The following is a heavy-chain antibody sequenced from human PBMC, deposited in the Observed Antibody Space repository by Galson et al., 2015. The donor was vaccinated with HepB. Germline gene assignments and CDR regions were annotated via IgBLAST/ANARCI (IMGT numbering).Heavy chain of an antibody. CDR3: AKGGRYSYGHKAYYFDY. D-gene: IGHD5-18*01. CDR1: GFTFSSYA. V-gene: IGHV3-23*01. J-gene: IGHJ4*02. CDR2: ISGSGGST. Sequence: SLRLSCAASGFTFSSYAMSWVRQAPGKGLEWVSAISGSGGSTYYADSVKGRFTISRDNSKNTLYLQMNSLRAEDTAVYYCAKGGRYSYGHKAYYFDYWGQGTLVTVSS.